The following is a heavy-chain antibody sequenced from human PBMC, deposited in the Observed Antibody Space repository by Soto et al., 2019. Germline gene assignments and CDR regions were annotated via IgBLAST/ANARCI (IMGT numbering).Heavy chain of an antibody. J-gene: IGHJ4*02. Sequence: SETLSLTCTVAGTSFSSFYWSWIRQPPGNGLEWIGYIYYSGSTSYNPSLKSRATISIDTSKNRFSLKLTSVSAADTAIYYCARGYSGTIDYWGLGNLVTVSS. CDR3: ARGYSGTIDY. CDR1: GTSFSSFY. CDR2: IYYSGST. D-gene: IGHD1-26*01. V-gene: IGHV4-59*01.